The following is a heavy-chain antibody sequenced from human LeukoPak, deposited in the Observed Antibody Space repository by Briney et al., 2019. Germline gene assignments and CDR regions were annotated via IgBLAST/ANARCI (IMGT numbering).Heavy chain of an antibody. CDR3: ARERAGLDA. J-gene: IGHJ5*02. Sequence: GGSLRLSCAASGFDVSRNYMHWVRQAPGKGLEWVSVIYYGGSTFYADSVTGRFSTSRDSSNNTVYLQMHSLKTEDTAVYYRARERAGLDAWGLGTLVSVSS. D-gene: IGHD1-1*01. CDR1: GFDVSRNY. V-gene: IGHV3-66*02. CDR2: IYYGGST.